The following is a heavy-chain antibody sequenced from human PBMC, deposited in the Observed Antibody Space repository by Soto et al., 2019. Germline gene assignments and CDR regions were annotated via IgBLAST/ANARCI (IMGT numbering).Heavy chain of an antibody. V-gene: IGHV3-49*03. J-gene: IGHJ6*02. D-gene: IGHD6-13*01. CDR2: SRSKAYGGTT. CDR3: TRDGGAAGTVYYGMDV. CDR1: GFTFGDYA. Sequence: GGSLRLSCTASGFTFGDYAMSWFRQAPGKGLEWVGFSRSKAYGGTTEYAASVKGRFTISRDDSKSIAYLQMNSLKTEDTAVYYCTRDGGAAGTVYYGMDVWGQGTTVTVSS.